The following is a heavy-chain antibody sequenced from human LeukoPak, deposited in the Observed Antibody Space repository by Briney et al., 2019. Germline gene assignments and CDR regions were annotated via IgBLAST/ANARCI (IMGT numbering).Heavy chain of an antibody. CDR1: GGSISSYY. Sequence: SETLSLTCTVSGGSISSYYWSWIRQPPGKGLEWIGYIYNTGSATYNPSLKSRVTISVDTSKNQFSLKLSSVTAADTAVYYCARAHSIASYYYGVDVWGQGTTVTVSS. V-gene: IGHV4-59*12. CDR3: ARAHSIASYYYGVDV. J-gene: IGHJ6*02. D-gene: IGHD2/OR15-2a*01. CDR2: IYNTGSA.